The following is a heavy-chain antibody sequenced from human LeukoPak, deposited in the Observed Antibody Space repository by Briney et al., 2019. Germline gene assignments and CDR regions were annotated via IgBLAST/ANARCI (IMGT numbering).Heavy chain of an antibody. D-gene: IGHD6-13*01. V-gene: IGHV3-21*01. CDR2: ISSSSSYI. J-gene: IGHJ4*02. CDR1: GFTFSSYE. Sequence: GGSLRLSCAASGFTFSSYEMNWVRQAPGKGLEWVSSISSSSSYIYYADSVKGRFTISRDNAKNSLYLQMNSLRAEDTAVYYCASPYSSRWYELCYWGQGTLVTVSS. CDR3: ASPYSSRWYELCY.